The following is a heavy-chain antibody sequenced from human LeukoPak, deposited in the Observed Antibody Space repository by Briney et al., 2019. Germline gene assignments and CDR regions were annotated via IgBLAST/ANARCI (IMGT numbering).Heavy chain of an antibody. CDR2: ISSGGSTI. CDR3: ARKYYYDSSGYYF. J-gene: IGHJ4*02. V-gene: IGHV3-11*01. Sequence: GGSPRLSCAASGFTFSDYYMSWIRQAPGKGLEWVSYISSGGSTIFYADSVQGRFTISRDNAKNSLYLQMNSLRAEDTAVYYCARKYYYDSSGYYFWGQGTLVTVSS. CDR1: GFTFSDYY. D-gene: IGHD3-22*01.